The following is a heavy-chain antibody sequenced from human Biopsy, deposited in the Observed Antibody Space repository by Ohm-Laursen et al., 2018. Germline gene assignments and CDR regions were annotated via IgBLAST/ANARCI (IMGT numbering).Heavy chain of an antibody. J-gene: IGHJ4*02. V-gene: IGHV1-69*10. CDR2: IIAVSGLV. CDR3: ATPFQYYDSWGGYPPFDH. Sequence: ASVKVSCKASGGTFSNYAISWVRQAPGEGLEWMGGIIAVSGLVNYAPKFQGRVSITADKSTTTAYMELSNLKSEDTAVYYCATPFQYYDSWGGYPPFDHWGQGALVTVSS. D-gene: IGHD3-3*01. CDR1: GGTFSNYA.